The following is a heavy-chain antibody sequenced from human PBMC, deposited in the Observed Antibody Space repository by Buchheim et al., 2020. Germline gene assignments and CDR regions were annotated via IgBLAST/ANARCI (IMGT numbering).Heavy chain of an antibody. Sequence: EVQLVESGGGLVQPGGSLRLSCAASGFTFSSYWMHWVRQAPGKGLVWVSRINSDGSSTSYADSVKGRFTISRDNAKNTLYLQMNSLRAEDTAVYYCARDSEPQVFYDYIWGSYRHYYFDYWGQGTL. CDR1: GFTFSSYW. CDR3: ARDSEPQVFYDYIWGSYRHYYFDY. J-gene: IGHJ4*02. D-gene: IGHD3-16*02. V-gene: IGHV3-74*01. CDR2: INSDGSST.